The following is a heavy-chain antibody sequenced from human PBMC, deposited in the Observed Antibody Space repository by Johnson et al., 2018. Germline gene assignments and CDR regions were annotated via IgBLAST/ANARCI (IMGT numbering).Heavy chain of an antibody. J-gene: IGHJ6*03. Sequence: EVQLVESGGGLVQPGGSXRLSCAASGFIFRSYAMNWVRQAPGEGLEWVSSISGSGERTYYATSGKGRITISRDNAQNTRYPEMKSLRAEDTAVYYCAKGGGWGGLDYYFYMDVWGKGSTVTVSS. CDR1: GFIFRSYA. CDR2: ISGSGERT. V-gene: IGHV3-23*04. CDR3: AKGGGWGGLDYYFYMDV. D-gene: IGHD1-26*01.